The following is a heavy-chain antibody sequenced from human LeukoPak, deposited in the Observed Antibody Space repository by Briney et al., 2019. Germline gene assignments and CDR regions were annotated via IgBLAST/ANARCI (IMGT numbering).Heavy chain of an antibody. J-gene: IGHJ3*02. CDR3: AREIRITMIVVVPDAFDI. V-gene: IGHV3-30-3*01. Sequence: GWSLRLSCAASGFTFSSYAMHWVRQAPGKGLEWVAVISYDGSNKYYADSVKGRFTISRDNSKNTLYLQMNSLRAEDTAVYYCAREIRITMIVVVPDAFDIWGQGTMVTVSS. CDR2: ISYDGSNK. D-gene: IGHD3-22*01. CDR1: GFTFSSYA.